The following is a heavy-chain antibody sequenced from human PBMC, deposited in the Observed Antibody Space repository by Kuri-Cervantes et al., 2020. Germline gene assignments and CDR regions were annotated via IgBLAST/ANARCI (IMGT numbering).Heavy chain of an antibody. CDR3: AREAKGSNWFDP. J-gene: IGHJ5*02. CDR2: INPNSGGT. D-gene: IGHD3-10*01. Sequence: ASVKVSCKASGYTFTGYYMHWVRQAPGQGLEWMGWINPNSGGTNYAQKFQGWVTTTRDTSISTAYMELSRLRSDDTAVYYCAREAKGSNWFDPWGQGTLVTVSS. V-gene: IGHV1-2*04. CDR1: GYTFTGYY.